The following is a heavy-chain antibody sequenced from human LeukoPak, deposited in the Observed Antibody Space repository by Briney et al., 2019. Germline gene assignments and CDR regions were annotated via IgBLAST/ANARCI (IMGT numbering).Heavy chain of an antibody. CDR3: ARRSLWLANGNCFDP. CDR2: ISHSGSS. V-gene: IGHV4-34*01. J-gene: IGHJ5*02. CDR1: GVSFSGYY. D-gene: IGHD6-19*01. Sequence: AETLSLTCAVYGVSFSGYYWSWIRQPPGKGLEWIGEISHSGSSNYNPSLKSRVNISVDTYKNQFSLKLSSVTAADTAVYYYARRSLWLANGNCFDPWGQGTLVTVSS.